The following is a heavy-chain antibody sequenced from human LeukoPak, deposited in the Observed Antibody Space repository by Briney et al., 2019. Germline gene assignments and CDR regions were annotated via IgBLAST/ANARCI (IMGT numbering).Heavy chain of an antibody. CDR3: ARPYYYDSSGGSHDAFDI. J-gene: IGHJ3*02. V-gene: IGHV5-51*01. Sequence: GESLKISCKGSGYSFTSYWIGWVRQMPGKGLEWMGIIYPGDSDTRCSPSFQGQVTISADKSISTAYLQWSSLKASDTAMYYCARPYYYDSSGGSHDAFDIWGQGTMVTVSS. D-gene: IGHD3-22*01. CDR1: GYSFTSYW. CDR2: IYPGDSDT.